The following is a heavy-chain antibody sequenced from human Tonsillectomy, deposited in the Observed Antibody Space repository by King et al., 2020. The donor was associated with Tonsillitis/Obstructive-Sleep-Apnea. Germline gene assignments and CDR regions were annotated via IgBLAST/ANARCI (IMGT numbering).Heavy chain of an antibody. D-gene: IGHD4-17*01. Sequence: VQLVESGGGLVQPGGSLRLSCAASGFTFTDYVMSWVRQAPGKGLEWVSGISGLGGSKFSAGSVKGRFTISTDNPKNTLYLQMDSLRVDDTAIYYCSKAPYGRSFWGQGTLVTVSS. CDR3: SKAPYGRSF. J-gene: IGHJ4*02. CDR2: ISGLGGSK. CDR1: GFTFTDYV. V-gene: IGHV3-23*04.